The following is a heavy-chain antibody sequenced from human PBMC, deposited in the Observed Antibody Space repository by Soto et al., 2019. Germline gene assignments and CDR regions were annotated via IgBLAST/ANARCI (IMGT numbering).Heavy chain of an antibody. CDR3: ARDRVGLDV. J-gene: IGHJ6*02. V-gene: IGHV4-31*03. Sequence: SETLSLTCTVSGGSIRSGGYYWNWIRQHPGKGLEWIGYIYYSGSTYYNPSLKSRVTISVDTSKNQFSLKLSSVTAADTAVYYCARDRVGLDVWGQGTTVT. CDR2: IYYSGST. CDR1: GGSIRSGGYY.